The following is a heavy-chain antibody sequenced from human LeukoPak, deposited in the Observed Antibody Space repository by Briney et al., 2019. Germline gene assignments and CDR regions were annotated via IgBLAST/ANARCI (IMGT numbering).Heavy chain of an antibody. J-gene: IGHJ3*02. CDR1: GGSISSSSYY. D-gene: IGHD3-22*01. Sequence: SETLSLTCTVSGGSISSSSYYWGWIRQPPGKGLEWIGSIYYSGSTYYNPSLKCRVTLSIDTSKNQFSLKLSSVTAADTAVYYCAPETYYYDSSSYSGDAFDIWGPGTMVTVSS. CDR3: APETYYYDSSSYSGDAFDI. V-gene: IGHV4-39*07. CDR2: IYYSGST.